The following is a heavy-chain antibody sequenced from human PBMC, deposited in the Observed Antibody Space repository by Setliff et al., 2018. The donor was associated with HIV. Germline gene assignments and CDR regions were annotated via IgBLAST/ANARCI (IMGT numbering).Heavy chain of an antibody. CDR2: IKTRADNYAT. D-gene: IGHD3-22*01. J-gene: IGHJ4*02. V-gene: IGHV3-73*01. CDR3: TRPQYFYDIGGSDY. Sequence: PGGSLRLSCAASGFTFSGSPIHWVRQASGKGLEWLGRIKTRADNYATAYAASVKGRFTISRDDSMNTAYLQMNSLKIEDTAVYYCTRPQYFYDIGGSDYWGQGTLVTVPQ. CDR1: GFTFSGSP.